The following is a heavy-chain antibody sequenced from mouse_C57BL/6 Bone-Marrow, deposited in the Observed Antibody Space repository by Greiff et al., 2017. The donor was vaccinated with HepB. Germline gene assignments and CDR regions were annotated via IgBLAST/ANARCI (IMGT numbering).Heavy chain of an antibody. J-gene: IGHJ4*01. D-gene: IGHD2-3*01. V-gene: IGHV10-1*01. CDR1: GFSFNTYA. CDR2: IRSKSNNYAT. Sequence: EVKLVESGGGLVQPKGSLKLSCAASGFSFNTYAMNWVRQAPGKGLEWVARIRSKSNNYATYYADSVKDRFTISRDDSESMLYLQMNNLKTEDTAMYYCVRPLYDGYPYYAMDYWGQGTSVTVSS. CDR3: VRPLYDGYPYYAMDY.